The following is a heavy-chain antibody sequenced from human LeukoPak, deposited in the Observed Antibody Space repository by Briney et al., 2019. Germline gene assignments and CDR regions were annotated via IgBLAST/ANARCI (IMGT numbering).Heavy chain of an antibody. J-gene: IGHJ4*02. V-gene: IGHV3-21*01. CDR2: ISRSSTYI. Sequence: GGSLRLSCAASGFTFSTYAMSWVRQAPGKGLEWVSSISRSSTYIYYADSVKGRFTISRDNAENSLYLQMNSLRAEDTAVYYCARGEYYYDSSGSMRFDYWGQGTLVTVSS. D-gene: IGHD3-22*01. CDR3: ARGEYYYDSSGSMRFDY. CDR1: GFTFSTYA.